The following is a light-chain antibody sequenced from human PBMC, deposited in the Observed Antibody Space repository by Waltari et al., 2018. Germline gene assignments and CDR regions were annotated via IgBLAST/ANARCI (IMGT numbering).Light chain of an antibody. V-gene: IGKV3-20*01. Sequence: EIVLTQSPGTLSLSPGESATLPCRASQNVRYNYLAWYQQKPGQAPRLLIYVASSRATGIPDRFSGSGSGTDFTLTIRRLEAEDFAVYYCQHYVSSPLGFGQGTKVEMK. CDR1: QNVRYNY. CDR3: QHYVSSPLG. J-gene: IGKJ1*01. CDR2: VAS.